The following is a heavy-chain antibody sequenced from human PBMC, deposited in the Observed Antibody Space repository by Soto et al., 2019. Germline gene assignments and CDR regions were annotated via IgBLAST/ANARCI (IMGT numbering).Heavy chain of an antibody. J-gene: IGHJ6*02. V-gene: IGHV3-7*03. Sequence: QLVESGGGLVKPGGSLRLSCVVSGFTFSSFRMNWVRQAPGKGLEWVANIKEDGSETYYVESVKGRFTISRDNANRSLFLQMNSLRAEDTAVYYCARTMVRVLNRSHGLDVWDQGTTVSVSS. D-gene: IGHD3-10*01. CDR1: GFTFSSFR. CDR2: IKEDGSET. CDR3: ARTMVRVLNRSHGLDV.